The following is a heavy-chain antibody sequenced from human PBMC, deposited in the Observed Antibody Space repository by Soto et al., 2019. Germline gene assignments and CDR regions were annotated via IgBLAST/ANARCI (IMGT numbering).Heavy chain of an antibody. V-gene: IGHV4-30-4*02. J-gene: IGHJ4*02. CDR2: ISNSGST. CDR3: ATESGSTYGYFDH. Sequence: SDTLSLTCTVSGGSVTSDEDYWTWIRQSPGKGLEWIGYISNSGSTGYNPSLKTRLSMSVDRSKNQFTLRLTSVTAADTAVYFCATESGSTYGYFDHWGQGTQVTVSS. D-gene: IGHD5-18*01. CDR1: GGSVTSDEDY.